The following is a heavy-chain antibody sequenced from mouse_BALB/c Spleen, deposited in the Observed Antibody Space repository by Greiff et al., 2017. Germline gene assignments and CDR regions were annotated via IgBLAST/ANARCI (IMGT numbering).Heavy chain of an antibody. CDR2: ISTYYGDA. CDR1: GYTFTDYA. CDR3: ARRSLITPYAMDY. J-gene: IGHJ4*01. D-gene: IGHD1-1*01. V-gene: IGHV1S137*01. Sequence: QVHVKQSGAELVRPGVSVKISCKGSGYTFTDYAMHWVKQSHAKSLEWIGVISTYYGDASYNQKFKGKATMTVDKSSSTAYMELARLTSEDSAIYYCARRSLITPYAMDYWGQGTAVTVSS.